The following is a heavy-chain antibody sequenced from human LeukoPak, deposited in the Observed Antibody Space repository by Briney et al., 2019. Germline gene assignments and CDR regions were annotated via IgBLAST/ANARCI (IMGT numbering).Heavy chain of an antibody. CDR3: ARDFRIDSGYSDY. CDR2: ICAYNGNT. V-gene: IGHV1-18*01. Sequence: ASVKVSCKASGDTFTIYGISWVRQTPGLGVGRMGWICAYNGNTNYAQKLQGRVTMTTDTSTSTAYMELSRLRSEDTAVYYCARDFRIDSGYSDYWGQGTLVTVSS. CDR1: GDTFTIYG. J-gene: IGHJ4*02. D-gene: IGHD3-22*01.